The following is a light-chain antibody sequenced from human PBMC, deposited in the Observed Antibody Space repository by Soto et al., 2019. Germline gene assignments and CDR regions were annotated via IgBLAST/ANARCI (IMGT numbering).Light chain of an antibody. V-gene: IGKV1-39*01. CDR2: SAS. Sequence: DIQMTQSPSSLSASVGDRVTITCRANETINNYLNWYQQKPGKAPNLLIFSASNLQRGVPSRFSGSGSGTDFALTISTLQLEDFATYFCQQSYTTPLTFGGGTRVDLK. CDR1: ETINNY. J-gene: IGKJ4*01. CDR3: QQSYTTPLT.